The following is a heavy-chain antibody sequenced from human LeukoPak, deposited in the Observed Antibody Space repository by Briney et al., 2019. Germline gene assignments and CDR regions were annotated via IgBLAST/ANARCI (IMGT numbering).Heavy chain of an antibody. CDR3: AKGARPDIYYYYYMDD. Sequence: GGSLRLSCAASGFTFDDYTMHWVRQVKGKGLEWVSLISWDGGTTYYADSVKGRFTISRDNSKNSLYLQMNSLRTEDTALYYCAKGARPDIYYYYYMDDWGKGTTVTISS. V-gene: IGHV3-43*01. D-gene: IGHD3-9*01. J-gene: IGHJ6*03. CDR1: GFTFDDYT. CDR2: ISWDGGTT.